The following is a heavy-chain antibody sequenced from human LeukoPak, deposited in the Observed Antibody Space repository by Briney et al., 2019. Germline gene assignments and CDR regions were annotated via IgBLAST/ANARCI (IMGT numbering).Heavy chain of an antibody. CDR2: ISSSGSTI. CDR3: ARDRDSGDYTAAPGDY. D-gene: IGHD4-17*01. Sequence: GGSLRLSCAASGFTFSSYSMNWVRQAPGKGLEWISYISSSGSTINYADSVKGRFTISGDSAKNSLYLQMNSLRDEDTAVYYCARDRDSGDYTAAPGDYWGQGTLVTVSP. V-gene: IGHV3-48*02. CDR1: GFTFSSYS. J-gene: IGHJ4*02.